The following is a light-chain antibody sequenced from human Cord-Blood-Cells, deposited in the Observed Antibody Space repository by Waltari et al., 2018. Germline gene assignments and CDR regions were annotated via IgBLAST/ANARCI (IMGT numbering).Light chain of an antibody. CDR3: CSYAGSSTLV. CDR2: EGS. CDR1: SSDGGSYNL. J-gene: IGLJ2*01. V-gene: IGLV2-23*01. Sequence: QSALTQPASLSGSPGHSITLSCTGTSSDGGSYNLVSWYQQHPGKAPKLMIYEGSKRPSGVSNRFSGSKSGNTASLTISGLQAEDEADYYCCSYAGSSTLVFGGGTKLTVL.